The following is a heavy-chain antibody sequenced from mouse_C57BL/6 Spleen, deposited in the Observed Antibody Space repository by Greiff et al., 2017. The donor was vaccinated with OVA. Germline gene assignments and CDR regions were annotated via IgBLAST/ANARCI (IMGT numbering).Heavy chain of an antibody. CDR2: IYPGSGST. CDR1: GYTFTSYW. J-gene: IGHJ4*01. V-gene: IGHV1-55*01. D-gene: IGHD3-2*02. Sequence: QVQLQQPGAELVKPGASVKMSCKASGYTFTSYWITWVKQRPGQGLEWIGDIYPGSGSTNYNEKFKSKATLTVDTSSSTAYMQLSSLTSEDSEVYYCASGYSSAGAMDYWGQGTSVTVSS. CDR3: ASGYSSAGAMDY.